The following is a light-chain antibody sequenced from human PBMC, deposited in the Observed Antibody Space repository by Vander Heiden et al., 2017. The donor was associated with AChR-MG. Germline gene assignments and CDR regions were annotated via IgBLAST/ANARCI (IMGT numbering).Light chain of an antibody. CDR1: SYNIGAGYD. J-gene: IGLJ3*02. V-gene: IGLV1-40*01. CDR3: QSYDSSLRGV. CDR2: GTT. Sequence: QSVLTQPPSVSGAPGQRVTIACTGSSYNIGAGYDVHWYQQLPGTAPKLLIYGTTNRPSGVPDRFSGSKSGTSASLAITGLQAEDEADYYCQSYDSSLRGVFGGGTKLTVL.